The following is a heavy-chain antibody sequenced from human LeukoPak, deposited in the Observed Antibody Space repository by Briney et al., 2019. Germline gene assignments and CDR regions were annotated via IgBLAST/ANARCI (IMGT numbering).Heavy chain of an antibody. CDR3: ARGGDTAMAYYYYGMDV. D-gene: IGHD5-18*01. J-gene: IGHJ6*02. CDR1: VYTFTSYG. CDR2: MSAYNGNT. V-gene: IGHV1-18*01. Sequence: GASVKLSCKASVYTFTSYGISWVRQAPGQGLEWMGWMSAYNGNTNYAQKLQGRVTMTTDTSTSTAYMELRSLRSDDTAVYYCARGGDTAMAYYYYGMDVWGQGTTVTVSS.